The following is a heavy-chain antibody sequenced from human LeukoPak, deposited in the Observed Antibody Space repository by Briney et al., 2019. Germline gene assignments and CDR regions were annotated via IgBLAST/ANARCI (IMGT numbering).Heavy chain of an antibody. Sequence: GGSLRLSCAASGFTFNTYGMNWVRQAPGKGLEWVAVIWYDGSNKYYADSVKGRFTISRDNSKNTLYLQMNSLRAEDTAVYYCARDPELVVPAAIGWFDPWGQGTLVTVSS. D-gene: IGHD2-2*02. CDR3: ARDPELVVPAAIGWFDP. V-gene: IGHV3-33*01. J-gene: IGHJ5*02. CDR2: IWYDGSNK. CDR1: GFTFNTYG.